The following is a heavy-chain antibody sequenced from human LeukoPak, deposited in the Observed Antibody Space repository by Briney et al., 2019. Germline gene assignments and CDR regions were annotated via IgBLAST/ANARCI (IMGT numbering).Heavy chain of an antibody. Sequence: ASVKVSCKASVYTFTSYGISWVRQAPGQGLEWMGWISAYNGNTNYAQKPQGRVTMTTDTSTSTAYMELRSLRSDDTAVYYCARDLHVAVADYWGQGTLVTVSS. CDR3: ARDLHVAVADY. J-gene: IGHJ4*02. D-gene: IGHD6-19*01. CDR2: ISAYNGNT. CDR1: VYTFTSYG. V-gene: IGHV1-18*01.